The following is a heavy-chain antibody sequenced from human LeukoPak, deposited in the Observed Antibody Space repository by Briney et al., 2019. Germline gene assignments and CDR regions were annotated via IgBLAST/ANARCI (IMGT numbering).Heavy chain of an antibody. Sequence: PGGSLRLSCAASGFTFSNASVSWVRQPQGTGLEWVGRVRCNSDGGTIDYAAPVKGRFTISRDDSKNTLYLQMKSLKTEDTAVYYCTTDYPNSGYEAFDYWGQGTLVGVCS. CDR3: TTDYPNSGYEAFDY. D-gene: IGHD5-12*01. CDR2: VRCNSDGGTI. V-gene: IGHV3-15*01. CDR1: GFTFSNAS. J-gene: IGHJ4*02.